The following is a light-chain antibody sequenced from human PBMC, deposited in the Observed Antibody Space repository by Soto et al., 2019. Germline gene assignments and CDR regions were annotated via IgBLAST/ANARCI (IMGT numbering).Light chain of an antibody. CDR3: GTWDSSLSAVV. J-gene: IGLJ1*01. V-gene: IGLV1-51*01. CDR2: DNN. CDR1: SSNIGNNY. Sequence: QSVLTQPPSVSAAPGQKVTISCSGSSSNIGNNYVSWYQQLPGTAPKLLIYDNNKRPSGIPDRFSGSKSGTSATLGITGLQTGDEADYYCGTWDSSLSAVVFGTGTMVTV.